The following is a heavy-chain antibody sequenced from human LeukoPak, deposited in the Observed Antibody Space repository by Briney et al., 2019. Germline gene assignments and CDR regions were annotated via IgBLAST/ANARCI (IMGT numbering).Heavy chain of an antibody. CDR2: IYYSGST. CDR3: ARESSGWDY. D-gene: IGHD6-19*01. J-gene: IGHJ4*02. CDR1: GGSISSSSYY. Sequence: KPSETLSLTCTVSGGSISSSSYYWGWIRQPPGKGLEWIGSIYYSGSTYYNPSLKSRVTMSVDTSKNQFSLKLSSVTAADTAVYYCARESSGWDYWGQGTQVTVSS. V-gene: IGHV4-39*07.